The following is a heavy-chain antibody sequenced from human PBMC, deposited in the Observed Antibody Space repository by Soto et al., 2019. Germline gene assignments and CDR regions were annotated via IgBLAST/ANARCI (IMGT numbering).Heavy chain of an antibody. V-gene: IGHV4-31*03. J-gene: IGHJ3*01. D-gene: IGHD1-1*01. Sequence: SETLSLTCTVSGGSISSYGSYWTWIRQHPGKGLEWIGSIDYSGSTDSKPSLKSRLTMLRDTSKNQFSLKLSSVTAADTAMYYCAREVNAVAFDFWGQGTMVTVTS. CDR2: IDYSGST. CDR1: GGSISSYGSY. CDR3: AREVNAVAFDF.